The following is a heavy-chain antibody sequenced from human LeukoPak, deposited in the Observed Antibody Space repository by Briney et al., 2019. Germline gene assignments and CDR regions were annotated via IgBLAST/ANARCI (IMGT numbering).Heavy chain of an antibody. J-gene: IGHJ6*02. V-gene: IGHV3-9*01. CDR1: GFTFHDYA. D-gene: IGHD6-19*01. CDR3: AKAGYSSGWTAYYYGMDV. Sequence: PGGSLRLSCAASGFTFHDYAMHWVRQAPGKGLEWVSGISWNSGNIGYEDSVKGRFTISRDNAKNSLYLQMNSLRAEDTALYYCAKAGYSSGWTAYYYGMDVWGQGTTVTVSS. CDR2: ISWNSGNI.